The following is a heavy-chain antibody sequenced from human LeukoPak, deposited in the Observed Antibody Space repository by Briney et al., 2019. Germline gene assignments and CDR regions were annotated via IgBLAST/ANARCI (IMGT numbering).Heavy chain of an antibody. CDR3: AKDGYGDYVDFDY. D-gene: IGHD4-17*01. V-gene: IGHV3-23*01. Sequence: GGSLRLSCAASGFTFSSYAMSWVRQAPGKGPEWVSAISGSGGSTYYADSVKGRFTISRDNSKNTLYLQMNSLSAEDTAVYYCAKDGYGDYVDFDYWGQGTLVTVSS. CDR2: ISGSGGST. J-gene: IGHJ4*02. CDR1: GFTFSSYA.